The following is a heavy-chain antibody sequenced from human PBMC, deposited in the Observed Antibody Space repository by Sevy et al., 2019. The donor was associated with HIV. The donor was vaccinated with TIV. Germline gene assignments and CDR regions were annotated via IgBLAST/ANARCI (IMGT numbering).Heavy chain of an antibody. CDR2: INHSGST. CDR3: ARGGGIVVVPAAIPGGMDV. CDR1: GGSFSGYY. V-gene: IGHV4-34*01. J-gene: IGHJ6*02. Sequence: SETLSLTCAVYGGSFSGYYWSWIRQPPGKGLEWIGEINHSGSTKYNPSLKSRVTISVDTSKNQFSLKLSSVTAADTAVYYCARGGGIVVVPAAIPGGMDVWGQGTTVTVSS. D-gene: IGHD2-2*01.